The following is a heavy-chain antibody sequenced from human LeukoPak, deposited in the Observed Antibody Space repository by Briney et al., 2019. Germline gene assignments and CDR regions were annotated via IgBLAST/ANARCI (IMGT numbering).Heavy chain of an antibody. CDR1: GYSISSGYY. CDR2: IYHSGST. D-gene: IGHD3-16*02. CDR3: ARDPQGITFGGVIVYGDY. V-gene: IGHV4-38-2*02. Sequence: PSETLSLTCTVSGYSISSGYYWGWIRQPPGKGLEWIGSIYHSGSTYYNPSLKSRVTISVDTSKNQFSLKLSSVTAADTAVYYCARDPQGITFGGVIVYGDYWGQGTLVTVSS. J-gene: IGHJ4*02.